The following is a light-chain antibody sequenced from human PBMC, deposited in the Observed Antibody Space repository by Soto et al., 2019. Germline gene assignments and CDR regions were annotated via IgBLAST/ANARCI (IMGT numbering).Light chain of an antibody. Sequence: QSVLTQPASVSGSPGQSITISCTGTSSDVGGYNYVSWYQQHPGKAPKLMIYEVTNRPSGVSTRFSGSKSGNTASLTISGLQAEDEAAYYCSSFTRSSSVVFGGGTKLTVL. J-gene: IGLJ3*02. CDR2: EVT. CDR1: SSDVGGYNY. V-gene: IGLV2-14*01. CDR3: SSFTRSSSVV.